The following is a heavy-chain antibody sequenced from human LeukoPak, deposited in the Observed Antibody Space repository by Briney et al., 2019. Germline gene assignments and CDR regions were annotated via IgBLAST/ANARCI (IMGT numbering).Heavy chain of an antibody. D-gene: IGHD3-10*01. J-gene: IGHJ6*03. CDR1: GASISSGSYC. CDR2: IHTSGNT. CDR3: ARDPGIMVRGSRRGYGGNCYYRDV. V-gene: IGHV4-61*09. Sequence: PSETLSLTCTVSGASISSGSYCWSWIRQPAGKGLEWIGHIHTSGNTNYNSSLKSRVTISVDTSKNQFSLKLSSVTAADTAVYYCARDPGIMVRGSRRGYGGNCYYRDVWGKGTTVTISS.